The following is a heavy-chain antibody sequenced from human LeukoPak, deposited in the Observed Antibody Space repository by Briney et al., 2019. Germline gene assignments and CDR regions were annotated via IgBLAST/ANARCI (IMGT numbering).Heavy chain of an antibody. V-gene: IGHV4-59*01. CDR2: IYYSGST. Sequence: TASETLSLTCTVSGGSISSYYWSWIRQPPGKGLEWIGYIYYSGSTNYNPSLKSRVTISVDTSKNQFSLRLSSMTAADTAVYYCASISPMVRGVIRDYWGQGTLVTVSS. J-gene: IGHJ4*02. CDR3: ASISPMVRGVIRDY. CDR1: GGSISSYY. D-gene: IGHD3-10*01.